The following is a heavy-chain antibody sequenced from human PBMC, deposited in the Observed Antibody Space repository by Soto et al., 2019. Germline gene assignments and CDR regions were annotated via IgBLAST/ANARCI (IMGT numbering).Heavy chain of an antibody. Sequence: SETLSLTCTVSGGSISSSSYYWGWIRQPPGKGLEWIGSIYYSGSTYYNPSLKSRVTISVDTSKNQFSLKLSSVTAADTAVYYCARPAAAPLIKGNYYYYMDVWGKGTTVTVSS. D-gene: IGHD6-6*01. CDR1: GGSISSSSYY. CDR3: ARPAAAPLIKGNYYYYMDV. V-gene: IGHV4-39*01. J-gene: IGHJ6*03. CDR2: IYYSGST.